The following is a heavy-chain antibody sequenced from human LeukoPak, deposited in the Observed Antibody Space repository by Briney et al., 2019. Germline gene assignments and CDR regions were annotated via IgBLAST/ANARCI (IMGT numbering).Heavy chain of an antibody. J-gene: IGHJ4*02. CDR3: ARTTVTSDRLFAY. CDR1: GGSISSSNYY. V-gene: IGHV4-39*07. CDR2: IYYNGNT. D-gene: IGHD4-17*01. Sequence: SETLSLTCTVSGGSISSSNYYWAWIRQPPGKGLEWIGTIYYNGNTYSNPSLQSRVTISVDTSKNQFSLRLTSVTAADTAVYFCARTTVTSDRLFAYWGQGTLVTVSS.